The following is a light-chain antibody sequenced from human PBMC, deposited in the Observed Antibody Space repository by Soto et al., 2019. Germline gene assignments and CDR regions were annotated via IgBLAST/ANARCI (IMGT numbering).Light chain of an antibody. CDR1: SSDVGGYNY. Sequence: QSVLTQPPSAAGSPGQSVTISCTGTSSDVGGYNYVSWYQQPPGKAPKVMIYEVTKRPTGVPDRFSGSKSDNTASLTVSGLQAEDEAGYYCSSYAGSNNLVVFGGGTQLTVL. CDR2: EVT. V-gene: IGLV2-8*01. J-gene: IGLJ2*01. CDR3: SSYAGSNNLVV.